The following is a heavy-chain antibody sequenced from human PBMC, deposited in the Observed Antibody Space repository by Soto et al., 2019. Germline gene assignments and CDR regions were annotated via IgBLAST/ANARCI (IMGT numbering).Heavy chain of an antibody. D-gene: IGHD2-15*01. V-gene: IGHV1-2*06. J-gene: IGHJ5*02. CDR1: GYTFTGYF. CDR2: MNPNSGAT. Sequence: GASVKVSCKASGYTFTGYFIHWLRQAPGQGLEWMGRMNPNSGATNYAPKFQGRVSMTRDTSIRTAYMDLASLRSDDAAVYYCANLLPTRGWFDHWGQGTLVTVSS. CDR3: ANLLPTRGWFDH.